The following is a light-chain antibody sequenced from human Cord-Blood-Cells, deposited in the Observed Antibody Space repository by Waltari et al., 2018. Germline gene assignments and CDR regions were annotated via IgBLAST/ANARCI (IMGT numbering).Light chain of an antibody. J-gene: IGKJ2*01. V-gene: IGKV1-39*01. Sequence: DIQMTQSPSSLSASVGDRVTITCQASQGISNYLNWYQQKPGKAPKLLIYDASSLETGVPSRFSGSGSGTDFTLTISSLQPEDIATYYCQQYDSTMYTFGQGTKLDIK. CDR1: QGISNY. CDR3: QQYDSTMYT. CDR2: DAS.